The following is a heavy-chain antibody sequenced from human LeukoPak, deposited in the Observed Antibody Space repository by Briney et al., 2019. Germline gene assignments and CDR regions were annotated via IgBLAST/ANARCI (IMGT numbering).Heavy chain of an antibody. CDR3: ARDGSGSYYNWFDP. J-gene: IGHJ5*02. D-gene: IGHD3-10*01. CDR1: GGSISSYY. CDR2: IYNSGST. V-gene: IGHV4-59*01. Sequence: PSETLSLTCTVSGGSISSYYWNWIQQPPGKGLEWIGHIYNSGSTNYNPSLKSRVTISVDTSKNQFSLKLSSVTAADTAVYYCARDGSGSYYNWFDPWGQGTLVNVSS.